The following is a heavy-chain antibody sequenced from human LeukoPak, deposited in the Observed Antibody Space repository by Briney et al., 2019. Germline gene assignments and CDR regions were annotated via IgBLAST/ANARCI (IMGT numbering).Heavy chain of an antibody. CDR3: ARDPKTHDSSGRDYYFDY. Sequence: ASVKVSCKASGYTFTSYGISWVRQAPGQGLEWMGWISAYNGNTNYAQKLQGRVTMTTDTSTSTAYMELRSLRSDDTAVYYCARDPKTHDSSGRDYYFDYWGQGTLVTVSS. CDR1: GYTFTSYG. D-gene: IGHD3-22*01. CDR2: ISAYNGNT. V-gene: IGHV1-18*01. J-gene: IGHJ4*02.